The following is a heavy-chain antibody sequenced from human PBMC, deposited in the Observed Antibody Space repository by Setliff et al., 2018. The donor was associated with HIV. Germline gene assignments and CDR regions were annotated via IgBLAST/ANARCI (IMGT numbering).Heavy chain of an antibody. CDR3: ARTPEELRYFDY. CDR1: GGSISSSSYY. Sequence: ETLSLTCTGSGGSISSSSYYWGWIRQPPGKGLEWIGSIYYSGSTYYNPSLKSRVTISVDTSKNQFSLKLSSVTAADTAVYYCARTPEELRYFDYWGQGTLVTVSS. J-gene: IGHJ4*02. V-gene: IGHV4-39*01. CDR2: IYYSGST. D-gene: IGHD1-7*01.